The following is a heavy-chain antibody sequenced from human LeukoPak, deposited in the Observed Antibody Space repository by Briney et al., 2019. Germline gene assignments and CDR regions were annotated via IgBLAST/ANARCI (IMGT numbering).Heavy chain of an antibody. CDR3: AGAVTGYYLSHYYFPY. V-gene: IGHV4-30-4*01. CDR1: GDSISSGDYY. Sequence: SETLSLTCTVSGDSISSGDYYWTWIRQPPGKGLEWIGYIYYNGITYYNPSLKSRIIISVDQPKTQFSLKLSSVTAADTAVYYCAGAVTGYYLSHYYFPYWGRGTLVTVSS. J-gene: IGHJ4*02. D-gene: IGHD3-9*01. CDR2: IYYNGIT.